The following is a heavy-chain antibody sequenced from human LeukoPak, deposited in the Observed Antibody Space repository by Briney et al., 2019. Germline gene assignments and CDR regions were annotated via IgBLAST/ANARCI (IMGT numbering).Heavy chain of an antibody. CDR3: ARGLCTNGVCYGEYYFDY. V-gene: IGHV1-69*05. D-gene: IGHD2-8*01. J-gene: IGHJ4*02. CDR2: IIPIFGTA. CDR1: GGTFSSYA. Sequence: ASVKVSCKASGGTFSSYAISWVRQAPGQGLEWMGGIIPIFGTANYTQKFQGRVTITTDESTSTAYMELSSLRSEDTAVYYCARGLCTNGVCYGEYYFDYWGQGTLVTVSS.